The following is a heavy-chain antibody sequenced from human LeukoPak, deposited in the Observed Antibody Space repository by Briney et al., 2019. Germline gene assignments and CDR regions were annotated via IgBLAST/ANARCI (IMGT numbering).Heavy chain of an antibody. V-gene: IGHV3-30*18. J-gene: IGHJ4*02. Sequence: GGSLRLSCEAFGFDFRNFGMHWVRQAPGKGLEWVAVISFDGSDKYYVDSVKGRFTISRDNSRNTLYLQMNSLRVEDRAVYYCAKDMRDPPAYYFDYWGQGTPVTVSS. CDR3: AKDMRDPPAYYFDY. CDR2: ISFDGSDK. CDR1: GFDFRNFG.